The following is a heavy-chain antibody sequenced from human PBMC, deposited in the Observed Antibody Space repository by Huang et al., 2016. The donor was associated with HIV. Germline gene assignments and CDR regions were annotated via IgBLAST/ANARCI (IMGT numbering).Heavy chain of an antibody. CDR2: ITADSDRV. D-gene: IGHD1-1*01. CDR1: GFTFDDFS. V-gene: IGHV3-9*01. CDR3: AHLPEPSSPWTDY. J-gene: IGHJ4*02. Sequence: EVHLVESGGGLVQPGRFLRLSCGASGFTFDDFSMHWVRQRPGKGLEYVSGITADSDRVFYAASVKSRFTISRDNAKNSLYLQMNSLRVEDTALYYCAHLPEPSSPWTDYWGQGTLVTVSS.